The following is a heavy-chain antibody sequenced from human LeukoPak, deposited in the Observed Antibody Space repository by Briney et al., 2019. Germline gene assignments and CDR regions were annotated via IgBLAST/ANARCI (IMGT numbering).Heavy chain of an antibody. CDR3: ARVGYSSGWNTYYFDY. CDR1: GFTFSSYS. V-gene: IGHV3-21*01. D-gene: IGHD6-19*01. J-gene: IGHJ4*02. Sequence: GGSLRLSCAASGFTFSSYSMNWVRQAPGKGLEWVSSISSSSGYIYYADSVKGRFTISRANAKHSLSLQMNSLRAEDTAVYYCARVGYSSGWNTYYFDYWGQGTLVTVSS. CDR2: ISSSSGYI.